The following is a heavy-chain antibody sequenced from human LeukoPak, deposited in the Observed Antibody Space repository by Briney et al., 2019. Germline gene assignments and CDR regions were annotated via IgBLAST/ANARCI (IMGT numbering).Heavy chain of an antibody. J-gene: IGHJ4*02. CDR1: GYTFTSYD. D-gene: IGHD6-13*01. V-gene: IGHV1-8*03. Sequence: ASVKVSCKASGYTFTSYDINWVRQATGQGLKWMGWMNPNSGNTGYAQKFQGRVTITRNTSISTAYMELSSLRSEDTAVYYCARVSSSSWYGEDYWGQGTLVTVSS. CDR3: ARVSSSSWYGEDY. CDR2: MNPNSGNT.